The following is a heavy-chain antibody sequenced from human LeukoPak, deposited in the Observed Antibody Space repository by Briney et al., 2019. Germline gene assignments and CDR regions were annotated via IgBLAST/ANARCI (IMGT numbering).Heavy chain of an antibody. CDR3: AKNDGGGMAYGMDV. Sequence: GGSLRLSCAASGFTFSSYSMNWVRQAPGKGLEWVSYISSSSSTIYYADSVKGRFTISRDNAKNSLYLQMNSLRAEDTAVYYCAKNDGGGMAYGMDVWGQGTTVTVSS. J-gene: IGHJ6*02. CDR1: GFTFSSYS. CDR2: ISSSSSTI. D-gene: IGHD5-24*01. V-gene: IGHV3-48*04.